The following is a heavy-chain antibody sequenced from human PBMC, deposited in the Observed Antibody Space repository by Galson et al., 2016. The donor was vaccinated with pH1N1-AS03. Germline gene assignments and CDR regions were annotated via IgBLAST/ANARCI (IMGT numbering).Heavy chain of an antibody. V-gene: IGHV3-64*01. D-gene: IGHD6-13*01. CDR3: ARGPVSYSNYWFPPPDY. CDR1: GFTFTNYA. Sequence: SLRLSCAASGFTFTNYAIHWVRQAPGKGLEYVAAISGNGFSTYYANSVKGRFTISRDNSKNTLYLQMGSLRAEDMAVYYCARGPVSYSNYWFPPPDYWGQGTLVTVSS. J-gene: IGHJ4*02. CDR2: ISGNGFST.